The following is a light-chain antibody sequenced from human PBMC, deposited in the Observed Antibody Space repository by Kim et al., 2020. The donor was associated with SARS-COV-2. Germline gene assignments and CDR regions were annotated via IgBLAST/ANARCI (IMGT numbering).Light chain of an antibody. CDR2: GAS. V-gene: IGKV3-20*01. J-gene: IGKJ4*01. Sequence: EIVLTQSPDTLTLSPGERASLSCRASESISSSYLVWYQQKPGQPPRLLIYGASHRATGVPDRFSGSGSGTDFTLTISRLEPEDSAVFYCQQSSDSPPVTFGGGTKVEI. CDR3: QQSSDSPPVT. CDR1: ESISSSY.